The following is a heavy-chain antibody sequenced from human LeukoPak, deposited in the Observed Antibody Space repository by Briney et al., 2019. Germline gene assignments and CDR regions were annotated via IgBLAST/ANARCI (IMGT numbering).Heavy chain of an antibody. D-gene: IGHD3-10*01. CDR3: ATGVSGGITMAS. J-gene: IGHJ3*01. Sequence: GASVKVSCKVSGYTLTELSMHWVRQAPGKGLEWMGGFDPEDGETIYAQKFQGRVTMTEDTSTDTAYMELSSLRSEDTAVYYCATGVSGGITMASWGQGTVVTVSS. V-gene: IGHV1-24*01. CDR1: GYTLTELS. CDR2: FDPEDGET.